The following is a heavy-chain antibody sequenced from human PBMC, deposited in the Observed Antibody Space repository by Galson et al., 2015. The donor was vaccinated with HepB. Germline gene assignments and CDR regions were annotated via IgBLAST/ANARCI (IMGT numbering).Heavy chain of an antibody. CDR3: ARVFYGDYVRFDY. J-gene: IGHJ4*02. CDR1: GFTFKSWG. V-gene: IGHV3-21*05. CDR2: MTSSESDR. Sequence: SLRLSCAASGFTFKSWGMTWVRQAAGKGLEWVSYMTSSESDRYADSLKGRFTISRDNAKNLLFLQMNSLRVEDTGVYYCARVFYGDYVRFDYWGQGTLVTVSS. D-gene: IGHD4-17*01.